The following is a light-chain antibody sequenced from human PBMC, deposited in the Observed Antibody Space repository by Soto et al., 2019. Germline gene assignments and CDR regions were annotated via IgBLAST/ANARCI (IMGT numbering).Light chain of an antibody. J-gene: IGKJ1*01. V-gene: IGKV1-5*01. CDR1: QTVNAW. CDR3: QPYNTHSGT. Sequence: IQRTQSPSTLSASLGDRFTITCRASQTVNAWLAWYQHKPGKAPKPLIYDASILESGVTARFSGSGSGTEFILTISSLQPDDVGTYYCQPYNTHSGTVGPGTKVDIK. CDR2: DAS.